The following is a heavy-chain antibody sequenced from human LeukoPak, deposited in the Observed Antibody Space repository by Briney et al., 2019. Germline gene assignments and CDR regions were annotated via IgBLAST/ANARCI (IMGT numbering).Heavy chain of an antibody. V-gene: IGHV1-18*01. D-gene: IGHD3-3*01. CDR2: ISAYNGNT. J-gene: IGHJ2*01. CDR3: ARVGVGDYWYFDL. CDR1: GYTFTSYG. Sequence: APVRVSCKASGYTFTSYGISWVRQAPGQGLEWMGWISAYNGNTNYAQKFQGRVTMTTDTSTSTAYMELSSLRSEDTAVYYCARVGVGDYWYFDLWGRGTLVTVSS.